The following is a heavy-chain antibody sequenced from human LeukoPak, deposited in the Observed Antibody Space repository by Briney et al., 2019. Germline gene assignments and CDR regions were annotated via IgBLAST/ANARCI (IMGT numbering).Heavy chain of an antibody. V-gene: IGHV3-11*06. Sequence: GGSLRLTCAASGCAFSSYYWSWIRQAPGKGLEWVSYISITSHFTKYADSVKGRFTISRADAKKSLYLQMNSLRAEDTAVYFCARDNFRDSGRAFVLWGQGAMVAVSS. D-gene: IGHD4-17*01. CDR2: ISITSHFT. CDR3: ARDNFRDSGRAFVL. J-gene: IGHJ3*01. CDR1: GCAFSSYY.